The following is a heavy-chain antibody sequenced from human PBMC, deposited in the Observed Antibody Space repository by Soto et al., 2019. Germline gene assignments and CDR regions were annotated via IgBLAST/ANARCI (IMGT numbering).Heavy chain of an antibody. J-gene: IGHJ6*02. CDR1: GFTFRTYG. CDR3: AKTTVTYYAMDV. CDR2: ISGSGSST. V-gene: IGHV3-23*01. Sequence: PGGSLRLSCAASGFTFRTYGMSWVRQAPGMGLEWVSGISGSGSSTYYADSEKGRFTISRDNSKNTVYLQMNSLRAEDTAVYYCAKTTVTYYAMDVWGQGTTVTVSS. D-gene: IGHD4-4*01.